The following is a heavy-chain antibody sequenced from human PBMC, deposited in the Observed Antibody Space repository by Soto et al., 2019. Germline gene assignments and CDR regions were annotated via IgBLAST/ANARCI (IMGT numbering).Heavy chain of an antibody. CDR1: GGSVSSSIYY. Sequence: SETLSLTCTVSGGSVSSSIYYWGWIRQPPRKGLEWIGSIYYSGSTYYNPSLKSRVTIFLDTSKNQFSLRLNSVTAADAALYYCAAGDYSGSGTYYNGWFDSWGQGTLVTVSS. D-gene: IGHD3-10*01. J-gene: IGHJ5*01. CDR2: IYYSGST. V-gene: IGHV4-39*01. CDR3: AAGDYSGSGTYYNGWFDS.